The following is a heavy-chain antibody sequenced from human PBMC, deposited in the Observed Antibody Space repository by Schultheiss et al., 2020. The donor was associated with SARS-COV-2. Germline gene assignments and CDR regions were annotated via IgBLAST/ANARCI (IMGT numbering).Heavy chain of an antibody. Sequence: ASVKVSCKASGYTFTGYYMHWVRQAPGQGLEWMGWINPNSGGTNYAQKFQGRVTMTRDTSISTAYMELSRLRSDDTAVYYCAREEAYDSSGYKRYWGQGTLVTVSS. CDR3: AREEAYDSSGYKRY. J-gene: IGHJ4*02. CDR1: GYTFTGYY. CDR2: INPNSGGT. D-gene: IGHD3-22*01. V-gene: IGHV1-2*02.